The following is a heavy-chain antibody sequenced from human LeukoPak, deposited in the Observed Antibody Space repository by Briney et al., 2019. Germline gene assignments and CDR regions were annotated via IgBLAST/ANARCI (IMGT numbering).Heavy chain of an antibody. Sequence: GASVKVSCKASGYTFTVYYMHRVRQAPGQGHEWMGWINPNSGGTNYAQKFQGRVTMTRDTSISTAYMELSRLRSDDTAVYYCAREGTSVVYYYYYEMDVWGKGTTVTVSS. V-gene: IGHV1-2*02. CDR2: INPNSGGT. CDR3: AREGTSVVYYYYYEMDV. D-gene: IGHD4-23*01. CDR1: GYTFTVYY. J-gene: IGHJ6*04.